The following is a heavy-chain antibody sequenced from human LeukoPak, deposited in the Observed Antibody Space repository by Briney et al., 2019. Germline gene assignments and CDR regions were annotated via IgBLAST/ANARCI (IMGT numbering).Heavy chain of an antibody. V-gene: IGHV3-30*18. CDR1: GFTFSSYG. CDR2: ISYDGSNK. J-gene: IGHJ6*02. CDR3: AKDLTYYYGMDV. D-gene: IGHD3-16*01. Sequence: PGGSLRLSCAASGFTFSSYGMHWVRQAPGKGLEWVAVISYDGSNKYYADSVKGRFTISRDNSKNTLYLQMNSLRAEDTAVYYCAKDLTYYYGMDVWSQGTTVTVSS.